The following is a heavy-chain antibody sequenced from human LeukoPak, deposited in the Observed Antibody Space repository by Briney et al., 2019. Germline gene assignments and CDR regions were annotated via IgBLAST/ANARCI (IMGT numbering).Heavy chain of an antibody. CDR3: ASPTAYYRDLDY. CDR2: ISGSGGST. CDR1: GFTFSSYG. J-gene: IGHJ4*02. D-gene: IGHD3-9*01. V-gene: IGHV3-23*01. Sequence: GGSLRLSCAASGFTFSSYGMSWVRQAPVKGLEWVSVISGSGGSTYYADSVKGRFTISRDNSKNTLYLQMNSLRVEDTAIYYCASPTAYYRDLDYWGQGTLVTVSS.